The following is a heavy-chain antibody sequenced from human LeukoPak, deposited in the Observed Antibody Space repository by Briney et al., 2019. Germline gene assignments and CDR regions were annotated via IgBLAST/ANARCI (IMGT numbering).Heavy chain of an antibody. Sequence: PGGSLRLSCAASGFTFSDSWMTWVRQAPGEGLEWVANMNPDGSVRNYVDSVKDRFTISRDNAKISLYLQMNSLRAEDTAVYYCAGGSYGDYTPRGWFDPWGQGTLVTVSS. CDR3: AGGSYGDYTPRGWFDP. J-gene: IGHJ5*02. V-gene: IGHV3-7*04. CDR1: GFTFSDSW. D-gene: IGHD4-17*01. CDR2: MNPDGSVR.